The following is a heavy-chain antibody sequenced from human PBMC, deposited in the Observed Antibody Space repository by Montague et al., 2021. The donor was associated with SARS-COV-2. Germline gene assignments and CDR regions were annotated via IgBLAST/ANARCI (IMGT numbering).Heavy chain of an antibody. CDR2: IYYSGST. J-gene: IGHJ4*01. D-gene: IGHD3-9*01. CDR1: GGSFSGYY. Sequence: SETLSLTCAVSGGSFSGYYWSWIRQPPGKGLEWIGDIYYSGSTSYNPSLKSRVTISVDTSKNQFSLRLSSVTAADTAVYYCKCAHYDIWTGTSTDYWGQGTTVTVSS. CDR3: KCAHYDIWTGTSTDY. V-gene: IGHV4-34*01.